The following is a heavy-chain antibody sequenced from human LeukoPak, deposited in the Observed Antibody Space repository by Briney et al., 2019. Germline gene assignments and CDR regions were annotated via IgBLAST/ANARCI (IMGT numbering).Heavy chain of an antibody. Sequence: GGSLRLSCAVSGLTFSGSWITWIRQAPGKGLEWVAFIRYNGNNQYYADSVKGRFTISRDNSRNTLYLQMNSLEGDDTAVYYCAKDSAFYYIDVWGKGTTVIISS. V-gene: IGHV3-30*02. CDR2: IRYNGNNQ. J-gene: IGHJ6*03. CDR1: GLTFSGSW. D-gene: IGHD3-10*01. CDR3: AKDSAFYYIDV.